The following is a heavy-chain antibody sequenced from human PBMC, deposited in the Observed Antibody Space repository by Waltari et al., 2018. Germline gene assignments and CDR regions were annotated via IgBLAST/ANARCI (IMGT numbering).Heavy chain of an antibody. D-gene: IGHD2-15*01. J-gene: IGHJ5*02. CDR2: VHGSGRP. CDR3: ARDRGRGLYLDT. V-gene: IGHV4-4*02. Sequence: QLQLQESGPGLVKPSGTLSLNCAVSGDSVSSAFLWNWVRWSPQKGLERIGQVHGSGRPTSNPSFASRVTVSRDTSKNIVSLKVTSATAADTAVYYCARDRGRGLYLDTWGPGTLVTVSP. CDR1: GDSVSSAFL.